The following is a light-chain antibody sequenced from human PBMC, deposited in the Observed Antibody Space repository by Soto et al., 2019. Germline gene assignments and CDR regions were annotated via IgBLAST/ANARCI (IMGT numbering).Light chain of an antibody. CDR2: EVT. Sequence: QSALTQPASVSGSPGQSITISCTGTSRDIGTSNLVSWYQQYPGKAPKLMIYEVTKRPSGISYRFSGSKSGNTASLTISGLQPEDESYYYCDSFTGISSSLFAFGTGTKV. CDR3: DSFTGISSSLFA. CDR1: SRDIGTSNL. J-gene: IGLJ1*01. V-gene: IGLV2-23*02.